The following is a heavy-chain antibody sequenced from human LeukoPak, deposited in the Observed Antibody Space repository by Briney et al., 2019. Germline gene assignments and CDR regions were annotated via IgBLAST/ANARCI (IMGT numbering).Heavy chain of an antibody. CDR3: ARYYYDSSGCFPFDY. V-gene: IGHV3-33*01. D-gene: IGHD3-22*01. CDR1: GFTFSSYG. J-gene: IGHJ4*02. CDR2: IWNDGSNE. Sequence: PGGSLRLSCTTSGFTFSSYGMHWVRQAPGKGLEWVAVIWNDGSNEYYADSVKGRFTISRDNSKNTLYLQMNSLRAEDTAVYYCARYYYDSSGCFPFDYWGQGTLVTVSS.